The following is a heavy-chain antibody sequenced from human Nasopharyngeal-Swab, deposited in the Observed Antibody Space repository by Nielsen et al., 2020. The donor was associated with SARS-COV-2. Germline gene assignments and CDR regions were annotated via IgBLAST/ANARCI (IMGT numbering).Heavy chain of an antibody. CDR3: ARDYEDSGRWGDFDY. V-gene: IGHV1-18*01. CDR2: IGTYNGNA. J-gene: IGHJ4*02. Sequence: ASVKVSCKASGYTFTNYGLNWVRQAPGQGLEWMGWIGTYNGNANPAQKFQGRVTMTTDPSTNTAYMELRGLRSDDTAVYYCARDYEDSGRWGDFDYWGQGTRVTVSS. CDR1: GYTFTNYG. D-gene: IGHD5-12*01.